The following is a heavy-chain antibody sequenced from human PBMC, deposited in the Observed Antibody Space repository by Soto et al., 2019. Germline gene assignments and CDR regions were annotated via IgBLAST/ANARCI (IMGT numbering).Heavy chain of an antibody. CDR1: GDTFSSYT. J-gene: IGHJ3*02. Sequence: QVQLVQSGAEVTKPGSSVKVSCKASGDTFSSYTISWVRQAPGQGLEWMGGIIPIFGTANYAQNFQGRVTITADESTNTAYMELSSLRSEDTAVYYCARPIESTNWNYCAFDIWGQGTMVTVSS. V-gene: IGHV1-69*01. D-gene: IGHD1-7*01. CDR3: ARPIESTNWNYCAFDI. CDR2: IIPIFGTA.